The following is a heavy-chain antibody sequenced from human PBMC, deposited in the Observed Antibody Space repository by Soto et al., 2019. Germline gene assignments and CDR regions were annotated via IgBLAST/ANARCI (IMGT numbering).Heavy chain of an antibody. CDR3: ASMQGYRITGTQTYYYGMDV. Sequence: ASVKVSCKASGYTFTSYGISWVRQAPGQGLEWMGWISAYNGNTNYAQKLQGRVTMTTDTSTSTAYMELRSLRSDDTAVYYCASMQGYRITGTQTYYYGMDVWGQGTTVTVS. J-gene: IGHJ6*02. D-gene: IGHD1-20*01. V-gene: IGHV1-18*04. CDR1: GYTFTSYG. CDR2: ISAYNGNT.